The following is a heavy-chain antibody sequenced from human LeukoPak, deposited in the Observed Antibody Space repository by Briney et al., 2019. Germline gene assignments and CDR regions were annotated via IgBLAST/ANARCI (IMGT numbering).Heavy chain of an antibody. Sequence: PSETLSLTCTVSGGSISSSSYYWGWIRQPPGKGLEWIGSIYYSGSTYYNPSLKSRVTISVDTSKNQFSLKLSSVTAADTAVYYCARSSKSPLNPGIAVATFDYWGQGTLVTVSS. CDR1: GGSISSSSYY. J-gene: IGHJ4*02. CDR3: ARSSKSPLNPGIAVATFDY. CDR2: IYYSGST. V-gene: IGHV4-39*01. D-gene: IGHD6-19*01.